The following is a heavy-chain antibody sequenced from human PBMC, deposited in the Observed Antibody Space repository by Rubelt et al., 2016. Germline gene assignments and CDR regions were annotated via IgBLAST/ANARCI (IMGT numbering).Heavy chain of an antibody. CDR3: AIITSQNIVTPYGMDV. Sequence: VQLVESGGGLVKPGGSLRLSCAASGFTFSSYDMHWVRQAPGKGLGWVAVISYDGSNKYYADSVKGRFTISRDKSKNTLYLQMNSLRAEDTAVYYCAIITSQNIVTPYGMDVWGQGTTVTVSS. CDR1: GFTFSSYD. D-gene: IGHD2/OR15-2a*01. J-gene: IGHJ6*02. V-gene: IGHV3-30*03. CDR2: ISYDGSNK.